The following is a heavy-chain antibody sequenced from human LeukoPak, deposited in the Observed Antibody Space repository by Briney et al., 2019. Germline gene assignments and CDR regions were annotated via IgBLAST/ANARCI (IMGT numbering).Heavy chain of an antibody. J-gene: IGHJ6*02. Sequence: GGSLRLSCAASGFTFSSYAMSWVRQAPGKGLEWVSSISSSSSYIYYADSVKGRFTISRDNAKNSLYLQMNSLRAEDTAVYYCARVFLITMVRGVHPMDVWGQGTTVTVSS. D-gene: IGHD3-10*01. CDR2: ISSSSSYI. V-gene: IGHV3-21*01. CDR1: GFTFSSYA. CDR3: ARVFLITMVRGVHPMDV.